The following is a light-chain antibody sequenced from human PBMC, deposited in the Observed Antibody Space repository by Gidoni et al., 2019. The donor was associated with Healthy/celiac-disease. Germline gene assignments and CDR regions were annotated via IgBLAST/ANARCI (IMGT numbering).Light chain of an antibody. J-gene: IGKJ1*01. CDR1: QSLSSN. V-gene: IGKV3-15*01. CDR3: QQYNNWTPWT. CDR2: DAS. Sequence: LVMTQSPATLSVSHGERATLPCRASQSLSSNLAWYQQKPGQAPRPLIYDASTRATSIPARFSGSGSGTEFTLTISSLQSEEFAVYYCQQYNNWTPWTFGQGTKVEIK.